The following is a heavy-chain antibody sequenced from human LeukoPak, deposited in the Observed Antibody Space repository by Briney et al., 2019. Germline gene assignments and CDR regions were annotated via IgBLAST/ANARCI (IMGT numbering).Heavy chain of an antibody. V-gene: IGHV3-23*01. CDR1: GFTFSSFA. CDR2: IGTSSANT. D-gene: IGHD3-9*01. J-gene: IGHJ3*01. CDR3: ARDPPVLRYFGWLPQRDAFDV. Sequence: RGSPRLSCAASGFTFSSFALSWIRQAPGKGLEWVSAIGTSSANTYNADSVKGRFTISRDNSQNTLYLQINNLRAEDTAVYYCARDPPVLRYFGWLPQRDAFDVWGQGTMVTVSS.